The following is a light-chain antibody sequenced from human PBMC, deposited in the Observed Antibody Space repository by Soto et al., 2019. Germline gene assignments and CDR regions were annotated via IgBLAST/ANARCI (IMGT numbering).Light chain of an antibody. CDR1: SGHSNYA. Sequence: QLVLTQSPSASASLGASVKLTCTLSSGHSNYAIAWHQQQPEKGPRYLMKVNSDGSHSKGDGIPDRFSGSRSGAERYLTISSLQSEDEADYYCQTWDTGIWVFGGGTKVTVL. V-gene: IGLV4-69*01. J-gene: IGLJ3*02. CDR2: VNSDGSH. CDR3: QTWDTGIWV.